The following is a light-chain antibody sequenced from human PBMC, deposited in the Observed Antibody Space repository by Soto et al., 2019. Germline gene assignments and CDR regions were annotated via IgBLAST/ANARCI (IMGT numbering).Light chain of an antibody. CDR1: QSISSW. V-gene: IGKV1-5*03. J-gene: IGKJ1*01. CDR3: EQYGSSPRT. CDR2: KAS. Sequence: DRVTVTCRASQSISSWLAWYQQKAGKAPKLLIYKASALESGVPSRFSGSGSGTDFTLTITRLEPEDFAVYYCEQYGSSPRTFGQGTKVDIK.